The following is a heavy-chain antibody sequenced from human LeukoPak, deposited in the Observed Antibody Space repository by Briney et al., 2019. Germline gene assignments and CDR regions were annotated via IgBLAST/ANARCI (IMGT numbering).Heavy chain of an antibody. CDR2: LNTGGNST. D-gene: IGHD3-10*01. CDR1: GFNFSNYW. CDR3: TREGAYDSGTYGAGDY. V-gene: IGHV3-74*01. Sequence: GGSLRLSCTASGFNFSNYWMHWVRQAPGKGLVWVARLNTGGNSTIYADSVKGRFIISRDNAKSTLYLQMNSLRADDTGVYYCTREGAYDSGTYGAGDYWGQGTLVTVSS. J-gene: IGHJ4*02.